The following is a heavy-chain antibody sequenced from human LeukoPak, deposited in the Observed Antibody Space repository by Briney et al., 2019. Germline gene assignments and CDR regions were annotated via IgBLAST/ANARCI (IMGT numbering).Heavy chain of an antibody. Sequence: PGGSLRLSCAASGFTFSSYAMHWVRQAPGKGLEWVAVISYDGSNKYYADSVKGRFTISRDNSKNTLYLQMNSLRAEDTAVYYCARDGTYYDFWSVLDYWGQGTLVTVSS. V-gene: IGHV3-30-3*01. CDR1: GFTFSSYA. J-gene: IGHJ4*02. D-gene: IGHD3-3*01. CDR2: ISYDGSNK. CDR3: ARDGTYYDFWSVLDY.